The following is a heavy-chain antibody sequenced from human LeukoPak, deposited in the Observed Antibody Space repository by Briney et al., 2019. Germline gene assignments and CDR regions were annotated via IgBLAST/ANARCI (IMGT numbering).Heavy chain of an antibody. CDR1: GFTFSSYW. J-gene: IGHJ6*03. D-gene: IGHD2-15*01. CDR3: AKVMPPGRILFYSYYMDV. Sequence: PGGSLRLSCAASGFTFSSYWMSWVRQAPGKGLEWVANIKQDGSEKYYVDSVKGRFTISRDNAKNTLSLQMNSLRVEDTAVYYCAKVMPPGRILFYSYYMDVWGRGTTVTVSS. CDR2: IKQDGSEK. V-gene: IGHV3-7*01.